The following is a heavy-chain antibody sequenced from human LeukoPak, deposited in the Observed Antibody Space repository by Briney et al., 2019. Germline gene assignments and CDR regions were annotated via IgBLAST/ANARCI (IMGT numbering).Heavy chain of an antibody. CDR3: ARNVAMVKGYFDL. CDR2: ISTSSSYI. Sequence: PGGSLRLSCAASGFTFSGSTMNWVRQAPGKGLEWVSFISTSSSYIYYADSVRGRFTISRDNAKNSLYLQMNSLRAEDTALYYCARNVAMVKGYFDLWGRGTLVTVSS. J-gene: IGHJ2*01. CDR1: GFTFSGST. V-gene: IGHV3-21*04. D-gene: IGHD5-18*01.